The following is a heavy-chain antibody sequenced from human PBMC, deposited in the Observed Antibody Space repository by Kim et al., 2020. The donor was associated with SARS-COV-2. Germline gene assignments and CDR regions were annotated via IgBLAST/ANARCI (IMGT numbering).Heavy chain of an antibody. V-gene: IGHV3-33*01. CDR3: ARDTRDYYGMDV. CDR1: GVPCILYG. Sequence: GGSLRLSCAASGVPCILYGMHWVRQAPGKGLEWVAVIWYDGSNKYYADSVKGRFTISRDNSKNTLYLQMNSLRAEDTAVYYCARDTRDYYGMDVWGPGTTLSPSS. J-gene: IGHJ6*02. CDR2: IWYDGSNK.